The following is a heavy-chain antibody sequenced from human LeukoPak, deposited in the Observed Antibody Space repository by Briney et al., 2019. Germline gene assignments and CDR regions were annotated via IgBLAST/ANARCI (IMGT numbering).Heavy chain of an antibody. CDR2: IYYSGST. J-gene: IGHJ2*01. CDR1: GGSISSGDYY. Sequence: PSETLSLTCTVSGGSISSGDYYWSWIRQPPGKGLGWIGYIYYSGSTYYNPSLKSRVTISVDTSKNQFSLKLSSVTAADTAVYYCARDLEAAAGTWYFDLRGRGTLVTVSS. CDR3: ARDLEAAAGTWYFDL. V-gene: IGHV4-30-4*01. D-gene: IGHD6-13*01.